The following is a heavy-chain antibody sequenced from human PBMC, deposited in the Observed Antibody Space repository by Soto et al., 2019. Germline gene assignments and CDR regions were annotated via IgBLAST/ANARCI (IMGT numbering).Heavy chain of an antibody. D-gene: IGHD6-6*01. CDR3: ARAYDDSSNWFDP. V-gene: IGHV4-4*02. Sequence: QVQLQESGPGLVKPSGTLSLTCAVSGGSISSSNWWSWVRQPPGKGLEWIGEIYHSGSTNYNPSLKRRVTISVDKSQNQVSLKLSSVTAADTAVYYCARAYDDSSNWFDPWGQGTLVTVSS. CDR2: IYHSGST. CDR1: GGSISSSNW. J-gene: IGHJ5*02.